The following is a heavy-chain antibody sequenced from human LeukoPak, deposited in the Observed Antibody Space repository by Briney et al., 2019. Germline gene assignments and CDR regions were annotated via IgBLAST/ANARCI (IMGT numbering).Heavy chain of an antibody. CDR2: ISLSGGST. Sequence: GASVKVSCKASGYTFTSYYMHWVRQAPGQGLEWMGIISLSGGSTSYAQKFQGRVTMTKDTSTSTAYMELSSLRSEDTAVYYCAGAGYSYYYYGMDVWGQGTTVTVSS. CDR3: AGAGYSYYYYGMDV. CDR1: GYTFTSYY. V-gene: IGHV1-46*01. J-gene: IGHJ6*02.